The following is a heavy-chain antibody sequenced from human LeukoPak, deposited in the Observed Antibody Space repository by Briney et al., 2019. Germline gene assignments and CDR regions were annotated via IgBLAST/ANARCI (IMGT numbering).Heavy chain of an antibody. Sequence: ASVKVSCKASGYTFTGYYMHWLRQAPAQGLEWMGRINPNSGGTNYAQKFQGRVTMTRDTSISTAYMELSRLRSDDTAVYYCARDNDSSGYYNPIDYWGQGTLVTVSS. CDR3: ARDNDSSGYYNPIDY. V-gene: IGHV1-2*06. J-gene: IGHJ4*02. CDR2: INPNSGGT. D-gene: IGHD3-22*01. CDR1: GYTFTGYY.